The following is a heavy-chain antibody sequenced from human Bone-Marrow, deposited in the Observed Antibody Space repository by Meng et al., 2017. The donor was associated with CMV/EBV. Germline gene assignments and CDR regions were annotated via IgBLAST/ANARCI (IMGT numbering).Heavy chain of an antibody. CDR3: AKGSVAARPREGFDY. Sequence: GGSLRLSCAASGFTFSSYGMHWVRQAPGKGLEWVAFIRYDGSNQYYADSVKGRFTISRDSSKNTLYLQMSSLRGEDTAVYYCAKGSVAARPREGFDYWGQGTLVTVSS. CDR1: GFTFSSYG. J-gene: IGHJ4*02. V-gene: IGHV3-30*02. CDR2: IRYDGSNQ. D-gene: IGHD6-6*01.